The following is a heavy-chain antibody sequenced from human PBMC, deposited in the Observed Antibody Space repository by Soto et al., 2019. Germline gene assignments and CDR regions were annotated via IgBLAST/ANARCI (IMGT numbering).Heavy chain of an antibody. D-gene: IGHD5-12*01. CDR1: GFTFSSYG. V-gene: IGHV3-30*18. CDR2: ISYDGSNK. J-gene: IGHJ4*02. CDR3: AKAPYNGYELDY. Sequence: VQLVESGGGVVQPGRSLRLSCAASGFTFSSYGMHWVRQAPGKGLEWVAVISYDGSNKYYADSVKGRFTISRDNSKNTLYLQMTSLRAEDTAVYYCAKAPYNGYELDYWGQGTLVTVSS.